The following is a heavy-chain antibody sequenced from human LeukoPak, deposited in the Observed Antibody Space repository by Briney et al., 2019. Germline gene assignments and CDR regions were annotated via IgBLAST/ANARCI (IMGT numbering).Heavy chain of an antibody. V-gene: IGHV4-59*01. Sequence: SETLSLTCTVSGGSINNYYWSWIRQPPGQGLEWIAYIFYTGSANYNPSLKSRVTISVDTSKNQFSLNLSSVAAADTAVYYCARYKRGGGAFDIWGQGTMVTVSS. CDR2: IFYTGSA. CDR1: GGSINNYY. CDR3: ARYKRGGGAFDI. J-gene: IGHJ3*02. D-gene: IGHD1-14*01.